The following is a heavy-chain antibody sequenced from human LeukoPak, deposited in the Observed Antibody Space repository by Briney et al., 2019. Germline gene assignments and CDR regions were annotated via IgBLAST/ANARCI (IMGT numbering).Heavy chain of an antibody. CDR3: ARDFRAFVI. Sequence: GGSLRLSCAASGFTFSSYWMSWVRQAPGKGLEWVANIKQDVSEKYYVDSVKGRSTNSRDNAKHSLYLQTNSERAENPSMNYCARDFRAFVIWGEGTMVTVSS. CDR1: GFTFSSYW. J-gene: IGHJ3*02. V-gene: IGHV3-7*04. CDR2: IKQDVSEK.